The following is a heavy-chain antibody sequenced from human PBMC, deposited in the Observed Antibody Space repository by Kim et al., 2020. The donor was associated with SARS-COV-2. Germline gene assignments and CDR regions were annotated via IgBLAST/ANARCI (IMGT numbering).Heavy chain of an antibody. CDR3: ARAYDFWSGYYTSQAHFDY. J-gene: IGHJ4*02. D-gene: IGHD3-3*01. Sequence: GRFTIARDNAKNTLYLQMNSLRAEDTAVYYCARAYDFWSGYYTSQAHFDYWGQGTLVTVSS. V-gene: IGHV3-11*06.